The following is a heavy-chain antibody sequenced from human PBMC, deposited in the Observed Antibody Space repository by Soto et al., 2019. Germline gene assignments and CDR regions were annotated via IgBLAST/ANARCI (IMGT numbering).Heavy chain of an antibody. CDR3: ARDKPRYFDWLLEGADAFDI. V-gene: IGHV3-7*05. CDR2: IKQDGSEK. J-gene: IGHJ3*02. D-gene: IGHD3-9*01. CDR1: GFTFSSYW. Sequence: GGSLRLSCAASGFTFSSYWMSWVRQAPGKGLEWVANIKQDGSEKYYVDSVKGRFTISRDNAKNSLYLQMNSLRAEDTAVYYCARDKPRYFDWLLEGADAFDIWGQGTMVTVSS.